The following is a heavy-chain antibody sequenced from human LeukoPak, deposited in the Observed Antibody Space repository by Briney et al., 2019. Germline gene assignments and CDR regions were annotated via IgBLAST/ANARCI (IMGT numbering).Heavy chain of an antibody. Sequence: PAETLSLTCTVSGASISSYYWSWIRQPPGKGLEWIGYTYYSGSTNYNPSLKSRVTISVDTSKHQFSLKLSSVTAADTAVYYCARQVGLYYFDYWGQGTLVTVSS. J-gene: IGHJ4*02. D-gene: IGHD1-26*01. CDR1: GASISSYY. CDR3: ARQVGLYYFDY. CDR2: TYYSGST. V-gene: IGHV4-59*08.